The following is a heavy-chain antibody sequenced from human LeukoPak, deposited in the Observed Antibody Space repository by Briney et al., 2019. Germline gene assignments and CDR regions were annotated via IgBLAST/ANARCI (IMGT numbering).Heavy chain of an antibody. CDR3: ARGGCSWYPSDAFDT. V-gene: IGHV4-34*01. J-gene: IGHJ3*02. CDR2: INHSGST. CDR1: GGSFSGYY. Sequence: KPSETLSLTCAVYGGSFSGYYWSWIRQPPGKGLKWIGEINHSGSTNYNPSLKSRVTISVDTSKNQFSLKLSSVTAADTAVYYCARGGCSWYPSDAFDTWGQGTMVTVSS. D-gene: IGHD6-13*01.